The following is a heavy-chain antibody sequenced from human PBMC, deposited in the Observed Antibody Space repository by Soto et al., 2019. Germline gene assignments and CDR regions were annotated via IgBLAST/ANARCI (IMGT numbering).Heavy chain of an antibody. V-gene: IGHV3-23*01. CDR2: ISGSGGST. CDR3: ARRNWNYYYFDS. J-gene: IGHJ4*02. CDR1: GFTFSSYA. Sequence: GGSLRLSCAASGFTFSSYAMSWVRQAPGKGLEWVSAISGSGGSTYYADSVKGRFTISRDNAKNSVYLQMNSLRDEDTAVYYCARRNWNYYYFDSWGQGTLVTVSS. D-gene: IGHD1-7*01.